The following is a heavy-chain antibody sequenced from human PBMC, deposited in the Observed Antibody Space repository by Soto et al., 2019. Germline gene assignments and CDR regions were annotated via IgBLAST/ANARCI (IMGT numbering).Heavy chain of an antibody. CDR3: ARESGGATATLDYYYFYMDV. D-gene: IGHD5-12*01. CDR2: INPNGGST. Sequence: ASVKVSCKASGYTFTNYYIHWVRQAPGQGLEWMGRINPNGGSTKYAQKFRGRVTVTRDTSIRTVYMELSSLRSDDTAVYYCARESGGATATLDYYYFYMDVWGKGTTVTVSS. J-gene: IGHJ6*03. V-gene: IGHV1-2*02. CDR1: GYTFTNYY.